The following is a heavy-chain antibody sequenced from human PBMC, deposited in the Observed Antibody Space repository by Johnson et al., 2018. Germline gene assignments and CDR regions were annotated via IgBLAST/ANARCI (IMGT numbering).Heavy chain of an antibody. CDR3: AKDDSSSFYGMDV. CDR2: ISWNSGSI. D-gene: IGHD6-6*01. Sequence: VQLVQSGGGVVRPGGSLRLACAGSGFAFGDYGISWVRQVPGKGLEWVSGISWNSGSIGYADSVKGRFTISRDNAKNSLYLQMNSLRAEDPALYYCAKDDSSSFYGMDVWGQGTTVTVSS. CDR1: GFAFGDYG. J-gene: IGHJ6*02. V-gene: IGHV3-9*01.